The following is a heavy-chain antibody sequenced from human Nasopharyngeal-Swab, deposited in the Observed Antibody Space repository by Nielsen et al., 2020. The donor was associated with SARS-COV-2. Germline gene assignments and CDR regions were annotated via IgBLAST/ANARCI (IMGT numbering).Heavy chain of an antibody. J-gene: IGHJ6*03. Sequence: GESLKISCAASGFTFSNAWMSWVRQAPGKGLEWVGRIKSKTDGGTTDYAAPVKGRFTISRDDSKNTLYLQMNSLKTEDTAVYYCTTDRKREGRQWLVPDYYYMDVWGKGTTVTVSS. D-gene: IGHD6-19*01. CDR3: TTDRKREGRQWLVPDYYYMDV. CDR2: IKSKTDGGTT. V-gene: IGHV3-15*01. CDR1: GFTFSNAW.